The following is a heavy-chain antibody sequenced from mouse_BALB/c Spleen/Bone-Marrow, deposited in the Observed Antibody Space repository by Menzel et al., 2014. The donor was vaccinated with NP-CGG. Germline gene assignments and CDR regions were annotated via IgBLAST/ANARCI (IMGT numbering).Heavy chain of an antibody. Sequence: CGAELARPGASVKMSCKASGYTFTSYTMHWVKQRPGQGLEWIGYITPNSDHTNYNQKFKDRATLTADKSSSTAYMQLSSLTSEDSAIYDCSRSTFAHVIDSWGQGTSVTVSS. V-gene: IGHV1-4*01. J-gene: IGHJ4*01. CDR2: ITPNSDHT. CDR3: SRSTFAHVIDS. D-gene: IGHD4-1*02. CDR1: GYTFTSYT.